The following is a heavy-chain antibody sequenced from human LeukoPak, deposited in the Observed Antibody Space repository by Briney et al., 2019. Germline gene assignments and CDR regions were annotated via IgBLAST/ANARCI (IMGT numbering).Heavy chain of an antibody. Sequence: RGSLRLSCAASGFTFSSYWMNWVREGPGKGQVWVSRISTDGSSTRYADSVKGRFTISRDNAKNTLYLQMNSLKAEDTAVYYCARDSSGWSFDYWGQGTLVTVSS. CDR2: ISTDGSST. CDR3: ARDSSGWSFDY. J-gene: IGHJ4*02. V-gene: IGHV3-74*01. CDR1: GFTFSSYW. D-gene: IGHD6-13*01.